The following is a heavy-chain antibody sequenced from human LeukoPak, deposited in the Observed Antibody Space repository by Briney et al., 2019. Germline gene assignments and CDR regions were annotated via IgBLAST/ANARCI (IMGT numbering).Heavy chain of an antibody. Sequence: GGSLRLSCAASGFTVSSNYMSWVRQAPGKGLEWVSVIYSGGSTYYADSVKGRFTISRDNSKNTLYLQMNSLRAEDTAVYYCAREPLPDAFDIWGQGTMVTVSS. CDR3: AREPLPDAFDI. CDR2: IYSGGST. CDR1: GFTVSSNY. J-gene: IGHJ3*02. D-gene: IGHD2-15*01. V-gene: IGHV3-53*01.